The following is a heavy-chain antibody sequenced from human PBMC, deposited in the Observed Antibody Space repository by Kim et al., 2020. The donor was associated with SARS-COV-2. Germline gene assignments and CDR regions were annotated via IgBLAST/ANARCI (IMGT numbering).Heavy chain of an antibody. CDR2: ISSSSSYT. J-gene: IGHJ5*02. V-gene: IGHV3-11*05. D-gene: IGHD3-3*01. CDR3: AREMSTRVLRFLDPVGTRFDP. CDR1: GFTFSDYY. Sequence: GGSLRLSCAASGFTFSDYYMSWIRQAPGKGLEWVSYISSSSSYTNYADSVKGRFTISRDNAKNSLYLQMNSLRAEDTAVYYCAREMSTRVLRFLDPVGTRFDPWGQGTLVTVYS.